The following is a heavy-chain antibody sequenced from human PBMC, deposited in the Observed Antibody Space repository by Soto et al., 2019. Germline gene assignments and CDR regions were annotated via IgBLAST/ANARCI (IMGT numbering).Heavy chain of an antibody. V-gene: IGHV3-74*01. Sequence: GGSLRLSCAASGFTFGSSWMHWVRQAPGKGLIWVSRINPDGSTINYADTVKGRFTISRDNAKNTLHLQMTSLRVEDTAVYYSARALGRWADYWGQGTLVTVSS. CDR1: GFTFGSSW. CDR3: ARALGRWADY. CDR2: INPDGSTI. D-gene: IGHD1-26*01. J-gene: IGHJ4*02.